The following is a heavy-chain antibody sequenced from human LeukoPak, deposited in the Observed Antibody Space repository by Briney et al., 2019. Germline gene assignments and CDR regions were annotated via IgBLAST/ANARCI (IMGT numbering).Heavy chain of an antibody. D-gene: IGHD5-12*01. CDR1: GFTFSNYM. Sequence: PGGSLRLSCAASGFTFSNYMMHWVRQAPGKGLVWVSRIKSDGITITYADSVKGRFTISRDNSKNTLYLQMNSLRAEDTAVYYCAREETGSINYWGQGTLVTVSS. CDR2: IKSDGITI. V-gene: IGHV3-74*01. J-gene: IGHJ4*02. CDR3: AREETGSINY.